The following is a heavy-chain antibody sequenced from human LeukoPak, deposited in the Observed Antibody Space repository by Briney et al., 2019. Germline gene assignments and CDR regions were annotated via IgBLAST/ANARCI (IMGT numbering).Heavy chain of an antibody. D-gene: IGHD3-22*01. CDR2: INPNSGGT. CDR1: GYTFTGYY. CDR3: ASYIASGYWWDNWFDP. V-gene: IGHV1-2*02. J-gene: IGHJ5*02. Sequence: ASVKVSCKASGYTFTGYYMHWVRQAPGQGLEWMGWINPNSGGTNYAQKFQGRVTMTRDTSISTAYMELSRLRSDDTAVYYCASYIASGYWWDNWFDPWGQGTLVTVSS.